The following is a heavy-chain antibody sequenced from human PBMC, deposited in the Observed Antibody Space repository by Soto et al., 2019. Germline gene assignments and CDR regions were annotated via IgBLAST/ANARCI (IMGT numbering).Heavy chain of an antibody. Sequence: SETLSLTCTVSGGSISSYYWSWIRQPPGKGLEWIGYIYYSGSTNYNPSLKSRVTISVDTSKNQFSLKLSSVTAADTAVYYCARDHLTTVTTGLYYYYGMDVWGQGTTVTVSS. CDR3: ARDHLTTVTTGLYYYYGMDV. V-gene: IGHV4-59*01. D-gene: IGHD4-17*01. CDR1: GGSISSYY. CDR2: IYYSGST. J-gene: IGHJ6*02.